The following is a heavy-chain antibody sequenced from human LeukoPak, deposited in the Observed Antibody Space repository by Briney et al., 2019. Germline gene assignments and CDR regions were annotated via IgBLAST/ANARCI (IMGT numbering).Heavy chain of an antibody. CDR3: ARGGGEWLPGSH. CDR1: GFTFSSYW. CDR2: INSDGSST. V-gene: IGHV3-74*01. Sequence: PGGSLRLPCAASGFTFSSYWMHWVRQAPGKGLVWVSRINSDGSSTSYADSVKGRYTISRDNTKNTLYLQMNSLRAEDTAVYYCARGGGEWLPGSHWGQGTLVTVSS. J-gene: IGHJ4*02. D-gene: IGHD6-19*01.